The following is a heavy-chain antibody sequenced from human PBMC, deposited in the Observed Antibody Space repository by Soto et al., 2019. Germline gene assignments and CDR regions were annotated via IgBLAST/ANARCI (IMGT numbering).Heavy chain of an antibody. V-gene: IGHV3-64D*06. CDR3: VKDLAGSVWLVRYYYYYGMDV. CDR2: ISSNGGST. J-gene: IGHJ6*02. D-gene: IGHD6-19*01. Sequence: PGGSLRLSCSASGFTFSSYAMHWVRQAPGKGLEYVSAISSNGGSTYYADSVKGRFTISRDNSKNTLYLQMSSLRAEDTAVYYCVKDLAGSVWLVRYYYYYGMDVWGQGTTVTVSS. CDR1: GFTFSSYA.